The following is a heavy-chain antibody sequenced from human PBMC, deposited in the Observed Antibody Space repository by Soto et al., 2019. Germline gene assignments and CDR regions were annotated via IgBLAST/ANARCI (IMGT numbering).Heavy chain of an antibody. CDR2: INHSGST. CDR3: ARGLVDYGDPYMDV. J-gene: IGHJ6*03. Sequence: QVQLQQWGAGLLKPSETLSLTCAVYGGSFSGYYWSWIRQPPGKGLEWIGEINHSGSTNYNPSLTSRVTISVDTSKNQFSLKLSSVTAADTAVYYCARGLVDYGDPYMDVWGKGTTVTVSS. CDR1: GGSFSGYY. V-gene: IGHV4-34*01. D-gene: IGHD4-17*01.